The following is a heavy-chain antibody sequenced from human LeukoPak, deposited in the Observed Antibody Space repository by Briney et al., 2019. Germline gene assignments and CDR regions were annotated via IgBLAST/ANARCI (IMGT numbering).Heavy chain of an antibody. CDR2: IYYSGST. D-gene: IGHD6-19*01. Sequence: SETLSLTCTVSGGSTSSYYWSWIRQPPGKGLEWIGYIYYSGSTNYNPSLKSRVTISVDTSKNQFSLKLSSVTAADTAVYYCARGLEKWLVPGGPYFDYWGQGTLVTVSS. CDR1: GGSTSSYY. J-gene: IGHJ4*02. V-gene: IGHV4-59*01. CDR3: ARGLEKWLVPGGPYFDY.